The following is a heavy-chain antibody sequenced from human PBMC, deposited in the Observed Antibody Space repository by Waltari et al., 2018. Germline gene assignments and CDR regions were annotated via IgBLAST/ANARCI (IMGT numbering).Heavy chain of an antibody. D-gene: IGHD3-22*01. CDR2: ISPILGTE. Sequence: QVQLVQSGAEVKKPGSSVKVSCKASGGTFSSYAISWVRQAPGQGLEWMGGISPILGTENYAQKFQGRVTITADESTSTAYMELSSLRSEDTAVYYCARDYYDSSGYYSGVAFDIWGQGTMVTVSS. CDR1: GGTFSSYA. J-gene: IGHJ3*02. V-gene: IGHV1-69*01. CDR3: ARDYYDSSGYYSGVAFDI.